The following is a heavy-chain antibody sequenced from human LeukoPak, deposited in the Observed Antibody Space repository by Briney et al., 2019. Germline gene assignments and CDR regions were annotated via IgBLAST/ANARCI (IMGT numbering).Heavy chain of an antibody. D-gene: IGHD3-22*01. CDR1: GVAFSNYE. J-gene: IGHJ4*02. Sequence: GGSLRLSCAASGVAFSNYEMNWVRQVPGKGLEWLSYISSSGSTIYYADSVKGRFTTSRDNAKISLYLQMNSLRAEDTAIYYCARENMYDSSDYYGWSGYYDHWGQGTLVTVSS. CDR2: ISSSGSTI. V-gene: IGHV3-48*03. CDR3: ARENMYDSSDYYGWSGYYDH.